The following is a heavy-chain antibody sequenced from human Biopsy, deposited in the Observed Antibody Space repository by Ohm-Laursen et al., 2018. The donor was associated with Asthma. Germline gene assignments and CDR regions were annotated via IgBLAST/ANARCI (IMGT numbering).Heavy chain of an antibody. V-gene: IGHV3-15*01. D-gene: IGHD6-25*01. Sequence: SLRLSCTASGFTFTNDWMSWVRQAPGKGLEWVARIKSKSDGETTDYAAPVKGRFSISRDDSKNTLYLQMNSLRIEDTAVYYCQRGDPFDYWGQGTLVTVSS. CDR1: GFTFTNDW. CDR2: IKSKSDGETT. J-gene: IGHJ4*02. CDR3: QRGDPFDY.